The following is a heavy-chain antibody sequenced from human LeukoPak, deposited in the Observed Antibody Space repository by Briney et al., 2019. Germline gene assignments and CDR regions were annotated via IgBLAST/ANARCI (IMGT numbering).Heavy chain of an antibody. V-gene: IGHV3-30*04. D-gene: IGHD6-25*01. CDR1: GFTFSSYA. J-gene: IGHJ4*02. CDR2: ISYDGSNK. Sequence: QPGRSLRLYCAASGFTFSSYAMHGVRQAPGKGLGWVAVISYDGSNKYYADSVKGRFTISRDNSKNTLYLQMNSLRAEDTAVYYCASIRIAAGDFDYWGQGPLVTVSS. CDR3: ASIRIAAGDFDY.